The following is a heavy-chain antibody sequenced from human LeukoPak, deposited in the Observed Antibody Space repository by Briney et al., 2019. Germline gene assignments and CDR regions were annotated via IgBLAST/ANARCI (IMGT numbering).Heavy chain of an antibody. J-gene: IGHJ1*01. CDR3: ARPSTKYSSSSGYFQH. D-gene: IGHD6-6*01. V-gene: IGHV4-39*01. CDR1: GVSISSSSYY. Sequence: PSETLSLTCTVSGVSISSSSYYWGWIRQPPGKGLEWIGSIYYSGSTYYNPSLKSRVTISVDTSKNQFSLKLSSVTAADTAVYYCARPSTKYSSSSGYFQHWGQGTLVTVSS. CDR2: IYYSGST.